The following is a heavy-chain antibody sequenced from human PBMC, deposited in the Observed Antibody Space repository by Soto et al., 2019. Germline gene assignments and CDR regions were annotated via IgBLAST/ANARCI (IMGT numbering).Heavy chain of an antibody. CDR2: ISYDGSNK. V-gene: IGHV3-30-3*01. J-gene: IGHJ6*02. CDR1: GFTFSSYV. D-gene: IGHD3-16*01. CDR3: ARDRWGYYYYYGMDV. Sequence: GGSLRLSCAASGFTFSSYVMHWIRQAPGKGLEWVAVISYDGSNKYYADSVKGRFTISRDNSKNTLYLQMNSLRAEDTAVYYCARDRWGYYYYYGMDVWGQGTTVTVSS.